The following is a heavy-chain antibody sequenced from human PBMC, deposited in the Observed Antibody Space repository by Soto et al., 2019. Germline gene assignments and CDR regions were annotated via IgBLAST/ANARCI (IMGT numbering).Heavy chain of an antibody. Sequence: QVQLVQSGAEVKKPGASVKVSCKASGYTFTGYYMHWVRQAPGQGLEWMGWINPNSGGTNYAQKFQGWVTMTWDTSIGTAYMELSRLRSDDTAVYYCARGGDFYCSGGSCYSWFDPWGQGTLVTVSS. D-gene: IGHD2-15*01. CDR1: GYTFTGYY. CDR3: ARGGDFYCSGGSCYSWFDP. V-gene: IGHV1-2*04. J-gene: IGHJ5*02. CDR2: INPNSGGT.